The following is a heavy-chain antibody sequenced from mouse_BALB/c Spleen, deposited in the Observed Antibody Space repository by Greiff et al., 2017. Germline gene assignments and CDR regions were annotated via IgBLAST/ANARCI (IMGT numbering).Heavy chain of an antibody. J-gene: IGHJ3*01. V-gene: IGHV10-1*02. Sequence: EVKLMESGGGLVQPKGSLKLSCAASGFTFNTYAMNWVRQAPGKGLEWVARIRSKSNNYATYYADSVKDRFTISRDDSQSMLYLQMNNLKTEDTAMYYCVRLRPFAYWGQGTLVTVSA. CDR1: GFTFNTYA. CDR3: VRLRPFAY. D-gene: IGHD1-2*01. CDR2: IRSKSNNYAT.